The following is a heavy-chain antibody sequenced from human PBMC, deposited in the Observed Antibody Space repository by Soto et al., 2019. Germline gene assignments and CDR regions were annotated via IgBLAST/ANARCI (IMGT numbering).Heavy chain of an antibody. CDR1: GFTFSTYA. D-gene: IGHD1-26*01. CDR2: VSASGLNT. J-gene: IGHJ5*02. CDR3: AKDREERKQMNGFDP. Sequence: GGSLRLSCAASGFTFSTYAMAWVRQAPGKGLEWVSGVSASGLNTDYADPVKGRFYISRDNSKNTLYLQMNSLRAEDTAVYYCAKDREERKQMNGFDPWGQGTLVTVSS. V-gene: IGHV3-23*01.